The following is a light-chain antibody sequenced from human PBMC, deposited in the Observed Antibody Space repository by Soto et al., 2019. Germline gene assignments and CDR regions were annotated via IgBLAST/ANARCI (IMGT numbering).Light chain of an antibody. V-gene: IGKV3-20*01. CDR2: GAS. CDR1: QSVSSSY. Sequence: EIVLTQSPGTLSLSPGERATLSCRASQSVSSSYLAWYQRQPGQAPRLLIYGASTRATGIPDRFSGSGSGTDFTLTISRLEPEDFAVYYCQQYGNSPITFGQGTRLEIK. J-gene: IGKJ5*01. CDR3: QQYGNSPIT.